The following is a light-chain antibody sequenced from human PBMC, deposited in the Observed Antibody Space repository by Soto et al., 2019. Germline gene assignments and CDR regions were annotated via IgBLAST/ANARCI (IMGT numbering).Light chain of an antibody. CDR2: AAS. CDR1: QTITYY. J-gene: IGKJ3*01. Sequence: DIQMTQSPSSLSASVGDRVTITCRASQTITYYLNWYQHKPGKAPQLLIYAASSLQSGVPSRFSGSGSGTDFTLTISSLQPEDFATYFCQQSHITPFTFGPGTKVDIK. CDR3: QQSHITPFT. V-gene: IGKV1-39*01.